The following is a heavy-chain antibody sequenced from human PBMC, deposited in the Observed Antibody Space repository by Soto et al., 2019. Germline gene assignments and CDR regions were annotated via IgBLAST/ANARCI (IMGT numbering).Heavy chain of an antibody. V-gene: IGHV1-18*01. CDR3: ARDEGVVRAATRGWFEP. J-gene: IGHJ5*02. CDR1: GYTFTSYG. Sequence: QVQLVQSGAEVKKPGASVKVSCKASGYTFTSYGISWVRQAPGQGLECMGWVSAYNGNTNYGQKLQGRVTMTTDTSTSTAYKELRRLRSDDTAVYHCARDEGVVRAATRGWFEPWGQGTLVTVSS. D-gene: IGHD2-15*01. CDR2: VSAYNGNT.